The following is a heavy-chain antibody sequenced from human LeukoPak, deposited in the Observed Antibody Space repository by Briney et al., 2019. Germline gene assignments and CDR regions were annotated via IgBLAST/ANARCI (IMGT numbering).Heavy chain of an antibody. CDR1: GFAFSSYW. D-gene: IGHD3-3*01. CDR3: ARIDITIFGVVINGMDV. Sequence: PGGSLRLSCAASGFAFSSYWMHWVRQAPGKGLVGVSRINSDGSSTSYADSVKGRFTISRDNAKNTLYLQMNSLRAEDTAVYYCARIDITIFGVVINGMDVWGQGTTVTVSS. CDR2: INSDGSST. J-gene: IGHJ6*02. V-gene: IGHV3-74*01.